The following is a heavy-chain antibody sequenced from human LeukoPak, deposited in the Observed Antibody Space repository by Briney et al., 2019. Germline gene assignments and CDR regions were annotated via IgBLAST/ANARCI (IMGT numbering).Heavy chain of an antibody. CDR2: IYYSGST. CDR1: GGSISSYY. Sequence: SETLSLTCTVSGGSISSYYWSWIRQPPGKGLEWIGYIYYSGSTNYNPSLKSRVTISVDTSKNQFSLKLGSVTAADTAVYYCARHTRAAAGKRPTQVWFDPWGQGTLVTVSS. D-gene: IGHD6-13*01. CDR3: ARHTRAAAGKRPTQVWFDP. V-gene: IGHV4-59*08. J-gene: IGHJ5*02.